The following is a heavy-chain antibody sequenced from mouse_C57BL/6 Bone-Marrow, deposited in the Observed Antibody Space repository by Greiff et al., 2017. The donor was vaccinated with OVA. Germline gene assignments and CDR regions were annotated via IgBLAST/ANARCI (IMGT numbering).Heavy chain of an antibody. Sequence: VQLQQPGAELVKPGASVKLSCKASGYTFTSYWMQWVKQRPGQGLEWIGEIDPSDSYTNYNQKFKGKATLTVDTSSSTAYMQLSSLTSEDSAVYYCASECGIRQLRLQYYFDYWGQGTTLTVSS. CDR3: ASECGIRQLRLQYYFDY. CDR2: IDPSDSYT. V-gene: IGHV1-50*01. D-gene: IGHD3-2*02. J-gene: IGHJ2*01. CDR1: GYTFTSYW.